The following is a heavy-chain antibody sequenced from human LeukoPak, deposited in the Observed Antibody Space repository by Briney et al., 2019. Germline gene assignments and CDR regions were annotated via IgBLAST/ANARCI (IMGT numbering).Heavy chain of an antibody. CDR2: ISWNCGSI. CDR3: AKGGVGVYYDSSGSQTFDY. CDR1: GFTFDDYA. Sequence: GRSLRLSCAASGFTFDDYAMHWVRQAPGKGLEWVSGISWNCGSIGYADSVKGRFTISRDNAKNSLYLQMNSLRAEDTALYYCAKGGVGVYYDSSGSQTFDYWGQGTLVTVSS. J-gene: IGHJ4*02. D-gene: IGHD3-22*01. V-gene: IGHV3-9*01.